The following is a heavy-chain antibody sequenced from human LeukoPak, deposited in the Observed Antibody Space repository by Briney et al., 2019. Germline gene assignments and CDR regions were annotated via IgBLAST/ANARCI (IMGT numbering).Heavy chain of an antibody. J-gene: IGHJ4*02. CDR3: ATDSAYCGGDCYSGVFSAFDY. CDR2: INPNSGGT. V-gene: IGHV1-2*02. CDR1: GYTFTGYY. Sequence: ASVKVSCKASGYTFTGYYMHWVRQAPGQGLEWMGWINPNSGGTNYAQKFQGRVTMTRDTSISTAYMELSRLRSDDTAVYYCATDSAYCGGDCYSGVFSAFDYWGQGSLVTVSS. D-gene: IGHD2-21*01.